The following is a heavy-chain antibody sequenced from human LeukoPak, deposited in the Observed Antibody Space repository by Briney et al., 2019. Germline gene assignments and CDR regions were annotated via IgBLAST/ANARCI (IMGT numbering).Heavy chain of an antibody. CDR1: GYMVSDYY. J-gene: IGHJ4*02. Sequence: ASVTVSCKTSGYMVSDYYMHWVRQAAGQGLEWMGWLRGDTGDTDSPQKFKGRVTMTRDTATNTAYMQLSRLTYDDTAMYFCARVRDNACDYWGQGTLVTVSS. V-gene: IGHV1-2*02. CDR2: LRGDTGDT. D-gene: IGHD2-2*01. CDR3: ARVRDNACDY.